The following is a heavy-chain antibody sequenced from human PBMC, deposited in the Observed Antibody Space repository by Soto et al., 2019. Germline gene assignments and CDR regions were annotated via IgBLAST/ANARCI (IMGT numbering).Heavy chain of an antibody. CDR2: ISAYNGNT. Sequence: ASVKVSCKASGYTFTSYGISRVRQAPGQGLEWMGWISAYNGNTNYAQKLQGRVTMTTDTSTSTAYMELRSLRSDDTAVYYCARDGLGFGELPYYFDYWGQGTLVTVSS. CDR1: GYTFTSYG. D-gene: IGHD3-10*01. CDR3: ARDGLGFGELPYYFDY. V-gene: IGHV1-18*01. J-gene: IGHJ4*02.